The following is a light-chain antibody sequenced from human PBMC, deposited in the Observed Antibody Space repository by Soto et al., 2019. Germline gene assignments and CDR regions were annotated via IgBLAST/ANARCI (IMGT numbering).Light chain of an antibody. CDR1: QSVSSY. CDR3: QQYGSSIT. CDR2: DAS. Sequence: IVLTQSPSTLSLSPGERATLSCRASQSVSSYLAWHQQKPGQAPRLLIYDASNRATGIPARFSGSGSGTDFTLTISRLEPEDFAVYYCQQYGSSITFGQGTRLEIK. V-gene: IGKV3-11*01. J-gene: IGKJ5*01.